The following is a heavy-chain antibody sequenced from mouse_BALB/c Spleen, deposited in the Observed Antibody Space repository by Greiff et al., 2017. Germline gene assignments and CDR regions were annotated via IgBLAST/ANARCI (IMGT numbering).Heavy chain of an antibody. V-gene: IGHV3-2*02. J-gene: IGHJ3*01. CDR3: ARGPIYYDYLRFAY. Sequence: EVKLQESGPGLVKPSQSLSLTCTVTGYSITSDYAWNWIRQFPGNKLEWMGYISYSGSTSYNPSLKSRISITRDTSKNQFFLQLNSVTTEDTATYYCARGPIYYDYLRFAYWGQGTLVTVSA. D-gene: IGHD2-4*01. CDR1: GYSITSDYA. CDR2: ISYSGST.